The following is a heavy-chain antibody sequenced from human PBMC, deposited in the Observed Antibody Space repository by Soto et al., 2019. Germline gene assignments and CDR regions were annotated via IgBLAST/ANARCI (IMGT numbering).Heavy chain of an antibody. V-gene: IGHV3-7*01. J-gene: IGHJ2*01. CDR1: GFTFSSYW. CDR2: IKQDGSEK. Sequence: EVQLVESGGGLVQPGGSPRLSCAASGFTFSSYWMSWVRQAPGKGLEWVANIKQDGSEKYYVDSVKGRFTISRDNAKNPLYLQMNHRRAEDTAGYYCARPRHFDLWGRGTLVTVTS. CDR3: ARPRHFDL.